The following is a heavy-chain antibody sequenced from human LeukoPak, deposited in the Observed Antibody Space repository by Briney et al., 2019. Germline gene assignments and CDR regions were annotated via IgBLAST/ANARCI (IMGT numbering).Heavy chain of an antibody. CDR3: ARDLDWGLYYFDY. J-gene: IGHJ4*02. D-gene: IGHD3/OR15-3a*01. Sequence: GGSLRLSCAASGFTFSSYWMSWVRQAPGKGLEWVANIKQDGSEKYYVDSVKGRFTISRDNAKNSLYLQMNSLRAEDTAVYYCARDLDWGLYYFDYWGQGTLVTVSS. CDR2: IKQDGSEK. CDR1: GFTFSSYW. V-gene: IGHV3-7*01.